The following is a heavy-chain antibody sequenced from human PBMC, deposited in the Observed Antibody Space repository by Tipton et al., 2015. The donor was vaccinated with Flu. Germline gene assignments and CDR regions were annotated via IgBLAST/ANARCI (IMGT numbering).Heavy chain of an antibody. J-gene: IGHJ6*02. V-gene: IGHV1-2*02. CDR3: ARLRIAAAGLGLGRYYGMDV. D-gene: IGHD6-13*01. CDR2: INPNSGGT. CDR1: GYTFTGYY. Sequence: QMQLVQSGAEVKEPGASVKVSCKASGYTFTGYYMHWVRQAPGQGLEWMGWINPNSGGTNYAQKFQGRVTMTRDTSISTAYMERGRLRSDDTAVYYCARLRIAAAGLGLGRYYGMDVWGQGTTVTVSS.